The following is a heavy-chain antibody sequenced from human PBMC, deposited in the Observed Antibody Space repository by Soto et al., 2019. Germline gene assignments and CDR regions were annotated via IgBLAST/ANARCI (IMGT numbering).Heavy chain of an antibody. CDR1: GFTFSNYG. J-gene: IGHJ4*02. Sequence: EVQMVESGGGLVQPGGSPRLSCVVSGFTFSNYGINWVRQAPGKGLEWVSYIGSITSMTAYADSVKGRFTISRDNANNVLYLQMNRLRDDDTAVYYCARGGGSRPDYWGQGTLVTVSS. CDR2: IGSITSMT. D-gene: IGHD3-10*01. CDR3: ARGGGSRPDY. V-gene: IGHV3-48*02.